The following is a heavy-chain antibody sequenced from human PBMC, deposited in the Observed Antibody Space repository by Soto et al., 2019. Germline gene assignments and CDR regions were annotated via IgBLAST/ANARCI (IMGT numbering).Heavy chain of an antibody. CDR1: GGTFSSYA. V-gene: IGHV1-69*13. J-gene: IGHJ6*02. Sequence: GASVKVSCKASGGTFSSYAISWVRQAPGQGLEWMGGIIPIFGTANYAQKFQGRVTITADESTSTAYMELSSLRSEDTAVYYCARGLKGKRELLRPDVNYYYGMDVWGQGTTVTVSS. D-gene: IGHD1-26*01. CDR3: ARGLKGKRELLRPDVNYYYGMDV. CDR2: IIPIFGTA.